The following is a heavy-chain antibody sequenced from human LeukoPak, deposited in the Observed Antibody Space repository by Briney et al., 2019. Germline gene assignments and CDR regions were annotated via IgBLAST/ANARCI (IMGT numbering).Heavy chain of an antibody. J-gene: IGHJ4*02. CDR1: GGSISSYY. Sequence: PSETLSLTCTVSGGSISSYYWSWIRQPPGKGLEWVSAISGSGGSTYYADSVKGRFTIPRDNSKNTLYLQMNSLRAEDTAVYYCARSSSGYRKLREYYFDYWGQGTLVTVSS. CDR2: ISGSGGST. D-gene: IGHD3-22*01. CDR3: ARSSSGYRKLREYYFDY. V-gene: IGHV3-23*01.